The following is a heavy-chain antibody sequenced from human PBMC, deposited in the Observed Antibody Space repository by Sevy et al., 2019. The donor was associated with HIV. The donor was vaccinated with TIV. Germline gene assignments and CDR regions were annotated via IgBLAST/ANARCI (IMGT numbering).Heavy chain of an antibody. V-gene: IGHV3-21*01. J-gene: IGHJ4*02. D-gene: IGHD6-13*01. Sequence: GGSLRLSCAASGFTFISYSINWVRQAPGRGLEWVAAIDSSSTYIYYADSVKGRFTISRDNLKNSLYLQMNSLRAEDTVVYYCAKGIWAASGTLDYWGQGTLVTVSS. CDR3: AKGIWAASGTLDY. CDR2: IDSSSTYI. CDR1: GFTFISYS.